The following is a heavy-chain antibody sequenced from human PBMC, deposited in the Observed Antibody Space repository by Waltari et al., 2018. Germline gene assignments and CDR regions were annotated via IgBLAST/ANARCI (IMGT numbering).Heavy chain of an antibody. CDR3: ARVATKTYSSPVPGRPYYYGMDV. CDR2: INSDGSST. CDR1: GFTFSRYW. Sequence: EEQLVESGGGLVQPGESLRLSCAASGFTFSRYWMDWVRQAPGKGLVWVSWINSDGSSTIYAESVKGRFNISRDNAKNTLYVQMNRLRAEDTAVYYCARVATKTYSSPVPGRPYYYGMDVWGQGTTVTVSS. J-gene: IGHJ6*02. D-gene: IGHD6-13*01. V-gene: IGHV3-74*01.